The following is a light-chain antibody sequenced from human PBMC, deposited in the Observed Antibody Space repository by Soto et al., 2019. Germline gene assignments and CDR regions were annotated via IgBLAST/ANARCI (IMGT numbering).Light chain of an antibody. J-gene: IGKJ2*01. CDR2: GTS. Sequence: EIVMTQSPATLSVSPGERATLSCRASQSISSNLAWYQQKPGQAPRLLIYGTSTRATGIPARFSGSGSGTEFTLTISGLEPDDFAVYYCQHYGSSPREVTFGQGTKLEI. CDR3: QHYGSSPREVT. CDR1: QSISSN. V-gene: IGKV3-15*01.